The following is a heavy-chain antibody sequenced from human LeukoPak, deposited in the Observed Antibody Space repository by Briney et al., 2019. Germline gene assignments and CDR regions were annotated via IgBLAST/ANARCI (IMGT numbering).Heavy chain of an antibody. V-gene: IGHV4-59*01. CDR1: GGSISSYY. CDR2: IYYSGST. J-gene: IGHJ3*02. D-gene: IGHD4-17*01. CDR3: ARGDYGDSVLQAFDI. Sequence: SETLSLTCTVSGGSISSYYWSWIRQPPGKGLEWIGYIYYSGSTNYNPSLKSRVTISVDTSKNQFSLKLSSVTAADTAVYYCARGDYGDSVLQAFDIWGQGTMVTVSS.